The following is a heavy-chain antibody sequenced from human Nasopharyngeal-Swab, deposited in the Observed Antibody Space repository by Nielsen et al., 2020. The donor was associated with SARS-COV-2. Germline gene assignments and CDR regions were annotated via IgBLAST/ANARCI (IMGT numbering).Heavy chain of an antibody. J-gene: IGHJ4*02. D-gene: IGHD6-19*01. V-gene: IGHV6-1*01. CDR2: TYYRSMWNN. CDR3: ARIAVAVSPV. Sequence: SCAISGGSVSSNTAAWNWIRRSPSRGLEWLGRTYYRSMWNNDYAVSVRGRITINPDPSKNQFSLQLNSVTPEDTAVYYCARIAVAVSPVWGQGTLVTVSS. CDR1: GGSVSSNTAA.